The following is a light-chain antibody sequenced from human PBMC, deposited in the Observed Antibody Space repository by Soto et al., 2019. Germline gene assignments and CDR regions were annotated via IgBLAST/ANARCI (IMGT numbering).Light chain of an antibody. V-gene: IGLV2-14*01. CDR1: SSDIGGYDY. CDR3: TSYASGSSHVV. J-gene: IGLJ2*01. CDR2: DVN. Sequence: QSALTQPASVSGSPGQSITLSCTGTSSDIGGYDYVSWYQRHPGKAPKLIIYDVNNRPSGVSNRFSGSKSGNTASLTISGLQXEDXXDYYCTSYASGSSHVVFGGGTKVTVL.